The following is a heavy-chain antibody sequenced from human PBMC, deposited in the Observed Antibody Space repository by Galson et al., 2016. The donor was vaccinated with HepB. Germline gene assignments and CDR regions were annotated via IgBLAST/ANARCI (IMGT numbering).Heavy chain of an antibody. Sequence: SLRLSCAASGFTFSSYWMHWVRQAPGKGLVWVSRINSDGSSTSYADSVQGRFTISRDNAKNTLYLQMNSLRAEDTAVYYCARDSDSDYYGSGGTPIDYWGQGTLVTVSS. CDR3: ARDSDSDYYGSGGTPIDY. CDR1: GFTFSSYW. CDR2: INSDGSST. D-gene: IGHD3-10*01. J-gene: IGHJ4*02. V-gene: IGHV3-74*01.